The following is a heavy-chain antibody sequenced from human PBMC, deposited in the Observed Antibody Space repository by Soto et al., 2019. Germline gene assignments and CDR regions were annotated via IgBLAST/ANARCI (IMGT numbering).Heavy chain of an antibody. CDR2: IIPIFGTA. CDR3: ARGSGYCISTSCRNHYYGMDV. CDR1: GGTFSSYA. D-gene: IGHD2-2*01. V-gene: IGHV1-69*12. J-gene: IGHJ6*02. Sequence: QVQLVQSGAAVKKPGSSVKVSCKASGGTFSSYAISWVRQAPGQGLEWMGGIIPIFGTANYAQKFQGRVTITADESTSTAHMELSSLRSEDTAVYYCARGSGYCISTSCRNHYYGMDVWGQGTTVTVSS.